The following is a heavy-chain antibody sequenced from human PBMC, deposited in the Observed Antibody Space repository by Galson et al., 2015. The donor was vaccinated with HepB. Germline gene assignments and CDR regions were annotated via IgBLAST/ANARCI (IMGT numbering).Heavy chain of an antibody. D-gene: IGHD6-19*01. V-gene: IGHV3-15*01. CDR3: TTDPIAVAGTWRYYYYGMDV. CDR1: GFTFSNAW. Sequence: SLRLSCAASGFTFSNAWMSWVRQAPGKGLEWVGRIKSKTDGGTTDYAAPVKGRFTISRDDSKNTLYLQMNSLKIEDTAVYYCTTDPIAVAGTWRYYYYGMDVWGQGTTVTVSS. CDR2: IKSKTDGGTT. J-gene: IGHJ6*02.